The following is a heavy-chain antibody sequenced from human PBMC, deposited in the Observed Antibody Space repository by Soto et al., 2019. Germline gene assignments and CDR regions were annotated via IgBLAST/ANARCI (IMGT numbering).Heavy chain of an antibody. CDR3: ARTARFVDWSRSLSHGRDV. D-gene: IGHD3-9*01. Sequence: PSETLSLTCAVYGGSFSGYYWSWIRQPPGKGLEWIGEINHSGSTNYNPSLKSRVTISVDTSKNQFSLKLSSVTAADTAVYYCARTARFVDWSRSLSHGRDVWGQWTTGTVS. CDR1: GGSFSGYY. V-gene: IGHV4-34*01. CDR2: INHSGST. J-gene: IGHJ6*02.